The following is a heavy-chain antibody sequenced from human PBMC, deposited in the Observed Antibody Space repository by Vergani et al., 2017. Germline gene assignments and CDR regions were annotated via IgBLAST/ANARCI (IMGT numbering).Heavy chain of an antibody. D-gene: IGHD6-13*01. CDR3: ARERRIAAAGYYYYYMDV. CDR2: IYHSGST. V-gene: IGHV4-38-2*02. Sequence: QVQLQESGPGLVKPSETLSLTCAVSGYSISSGYYWGWIRQPPGKGLEWIGSIYHSGSTYYNPSLKSRVTISVDTSKNQFSLKLSSVTAADTAVYYCARERRIAAAGYYYYYMDVWGKGTTVTVSS. J-gene: IGHJ6*03. CDR1: GYSISSGYY.